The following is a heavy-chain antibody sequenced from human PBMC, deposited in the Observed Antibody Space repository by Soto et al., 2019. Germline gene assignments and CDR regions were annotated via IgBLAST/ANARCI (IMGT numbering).Heavy chain of an antibody. V-gene: IGHV1-18*01. J-gene: IGHJ4*02. CDR3: ARDRLLYYDSSGFIDY. CDR1: GYTFTRYG. Sequence: ASLKVSCKASGYTFTRYGISWVRQAPGQGLEWMGWISAYNGNTNYAQKLQGRVTMTTDTSTSTAYMELRSLRSDDTAVYYCARDRLLYYDSSGFIDYWGQGTLVTVSS. CDR2: ISAYNGNT. D-gene: IGHD3-22*01.